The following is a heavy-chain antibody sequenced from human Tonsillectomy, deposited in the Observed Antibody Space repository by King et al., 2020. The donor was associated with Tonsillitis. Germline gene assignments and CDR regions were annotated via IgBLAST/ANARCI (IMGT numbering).Heavy chain of an antibody. CDR1: GFSLRNSGVG. D-gene: IGHD5-18*01. V-gene: IGHV2-5*01. J-gene: IGHJ5*02. Sequence: TLKESGPTLVKPTQTLTLTCTFSGFSLRNSGVGVGWIRQPPGKALEWLALIYWNDDKYYSPSLKSRLTITKDTSKKQVVLTMTNMDPVDTATYYCAHRRDTVTVARRLSGGFDPGGKGTLVSVSS. CDR3: AHRRDTVTVARRLSGGFDP. CDR2: IYWNDDK.